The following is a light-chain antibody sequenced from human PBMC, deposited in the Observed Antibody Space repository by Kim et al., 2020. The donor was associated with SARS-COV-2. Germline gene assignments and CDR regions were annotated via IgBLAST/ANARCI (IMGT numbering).Light chain of an antibody. J-gene: IGKJ5*01. V-gene: IGKV3-15*01. CDR2: GAS. CDR1: QSVSSS. Sequence: SVSPGERATRSCRASQSVSSSLAWYQQKPGQAPRVLIYGASARATGIPARFSGSGSGTEFTLTISSVQSEDFAVYYCQQYAYWRAFGQGTRLEIK. CDR3: QQYAYWRA.